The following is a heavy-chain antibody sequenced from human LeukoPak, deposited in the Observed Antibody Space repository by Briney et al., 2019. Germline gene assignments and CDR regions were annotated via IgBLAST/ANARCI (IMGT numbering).Heavy chain of an antibody. CDR2: IYYSGST. CDR1: GGSISSYY. D-gene: IGHD4-17*01. Sequence: KPSETLSLTCTVSGGSISSYYWSWIRQPPGKGLEWIGYIYYSGSTNYNPSLKSRVTISVDTSKNQFSLKLSSVTAADTAVYYCARSPSYASSWFDPWGQGTLVTVSS. CDR3: ARSPSYASSWFDP. J-gene: IGHJ5*02. V-gene: IGHV4-59*01.